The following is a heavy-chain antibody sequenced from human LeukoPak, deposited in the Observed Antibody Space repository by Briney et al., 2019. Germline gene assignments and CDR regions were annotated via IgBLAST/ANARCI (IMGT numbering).Heavy chain of an antibody. CDR2: INPSGDDT. J-gene: IGHJ4*02. CDR3: ARQRGYCSSGSCYFDY. CDR1: GFTFSSPA. V-gene: IGHV3-23*01. D-gene: IGHD2-15*01. Sequence: PGGSLRLSCAASGFTFSSPAMSWVRQAPGKGLEWVSAINPSGDDTYYAESVRGRFTISRDNSKNTVYLQINSLRAEDTAAYYCARQRGYCSSGSCYFDYWGQGTLVTASS.